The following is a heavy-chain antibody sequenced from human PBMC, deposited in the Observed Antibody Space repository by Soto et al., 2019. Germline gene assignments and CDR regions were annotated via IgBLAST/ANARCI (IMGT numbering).Heavy chain of an antibody. Sequence: ASVKVSCKTSGYTFTTYGVNWVRQAPGQWLEWMGWISAYNGNTNYAQKLQGRVTMTTDTSTSTAYLEPRGLRSDDTAVYYCARDRYYYGSGSYYISWFDPWGQGTLVTVSS. CDR1: GYTFTTYG. CDR2: ISAYNGNT. J-gene: IGHJ5*02. V-gene: IGHV1-18*04. CDR3: ARDRYYYGSGSYYISWFDP. D-gene: IGHD3-10*01.